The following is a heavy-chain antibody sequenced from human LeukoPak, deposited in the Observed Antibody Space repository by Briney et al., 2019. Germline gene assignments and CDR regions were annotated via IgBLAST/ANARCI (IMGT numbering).Heavy chain of an antibody. CDR3: ARVGNWNYALVNYYFDY. D-gene: IGHD1-20*01. CDR1: GGSISSYY. V-gene: IGHV4-59*01. CDR2: IHYSGNT. J-gene: IGHJ4*02. Sequence: SETLSLTCTVSGGSISSYYWIWMRQPPGKGLEWIGYIHYSGNTNNNPSLKSRVTISVDTSKNQFSLKLTSVTAADTAVYYCARVGNWNYALVNYYFDYWGQGTLVTVSS.